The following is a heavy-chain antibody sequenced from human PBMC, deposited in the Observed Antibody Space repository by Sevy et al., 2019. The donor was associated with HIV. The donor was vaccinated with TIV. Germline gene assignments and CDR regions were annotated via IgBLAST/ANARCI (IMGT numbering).Heavy chain of an antibody. D-gene: IGHD1-26*01. CDR1: GFTFSSYS. CDR2: ISSSSSTI. V-gene: IGHV3-48*02. J-gene: IGHJ6*02. CDR3: ARERGTGLWERYSGSYYSTSYGMDV. Sequence: GGSLRLSCAASGFTFSSYSMNWVRQALGKGLEWVSYISSSSSTIYYADSVKGRFTISRDNAKNSLYLQMNSLRDEDTAVYYCARERGTGLWERYSGSYYSTSYGMDVWGQGTTVTVSS.